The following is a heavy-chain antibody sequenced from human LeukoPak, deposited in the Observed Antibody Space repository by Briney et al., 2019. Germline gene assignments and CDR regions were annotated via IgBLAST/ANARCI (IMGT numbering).Heavy chain of an antibody. J-gene: IGHJ4*02. CDR1: GGSISSYY. V-gene: IGHV4-59*01. CDR2: IYYSGST. D-gene: IGHD3-22*01. Sequence: SETLSLTCTVSGGSISSYYWSWIRQPPGKGLEWIGYIYYSGSTNCNPSLKSRVTISVDTSKNQFSLKLSSVTAADTAVYYCALGYYYDSSGYSSFDYWGQGTLVTVSS. CDR3: ALGYYYDSSGYSSFDY.